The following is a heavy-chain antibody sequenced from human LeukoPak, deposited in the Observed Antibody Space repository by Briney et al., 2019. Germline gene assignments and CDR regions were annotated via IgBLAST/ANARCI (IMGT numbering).Heavy chain of an antibody. CDR1: GFTFSSYG. J-gene: IGHJ4*02. D-gene: IGHD1-26*01. CDR3: ARVFYGSGSLLPLAY. CDR2: IWYDGSNK. Sequence: GGSLRLSCAASGFTFSSYGMHWVRQAPGKGLEWVAVIWYDGSNKYYADSVKGRFTISRDNSKNTLYLQMNSLRAEDTAVYYCARVFYGSGSLLPLAYWGQGTLVTVSS. V-gene: IGHV3-33*01.